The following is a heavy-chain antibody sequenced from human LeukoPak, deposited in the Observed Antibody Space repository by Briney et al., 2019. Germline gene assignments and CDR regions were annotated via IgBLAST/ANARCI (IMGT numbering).Heavy chain of an antibody. V-gene: IGHV4-59*01. CDR1: GGSISSYY. CDR2: IYYSGST. D-gene: IGHD3-10*01. J-gene: IGHJ4*02. Sequence: PSETLSLTCTVSGGSISSYYWSWIRQPPGKGLEWIGYIYYSGSTNYNPSLKSRVTISVDTSKNQFSLKLSSVTAADTAVYYCARDRYYSSGTYIFDCWGQGTLVTVSS. CDR3: ARDRYYSSGTYIFDC.